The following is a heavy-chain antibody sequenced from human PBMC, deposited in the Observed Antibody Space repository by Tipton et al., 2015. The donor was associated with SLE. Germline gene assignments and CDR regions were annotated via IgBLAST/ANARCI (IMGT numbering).Heavy chain of an antibody. CDR1: GGSISSGGHY. D-gene: IGHD3-16*01. CDR3: ARSDGGGYFDL. V-gene: IGHV4-31*03. Sequence: TLSLTCTVSGGSISSGGHYWSWIRQHPGKGLEWIGYIYYSGSTFYNPSLNSRVTISVDTSKNQFSLKLTSVTAADTAVYYCARSDGGGYFDLWGRGSLVTVSS. J-gene: IGHJ2*01. CDR2: IYYSGST.